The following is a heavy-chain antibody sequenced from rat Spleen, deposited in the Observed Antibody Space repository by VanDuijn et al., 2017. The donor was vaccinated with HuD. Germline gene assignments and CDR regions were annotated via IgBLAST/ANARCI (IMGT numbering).Heavy chain of an antibody. CDR1: GFSLTSYH. J-gene: IGHJ2*01. CDR2: ISSGGTP. Sequence: QVQLKESGPGLVQPSQTLSLTCTVSGFSLTSYHVSWVRQPPGKGLEWIAAISSGGTPYYNSLLKSRLSVTRDTSKSQVFLEMNSLQTGDTAMYFCVRSGYTFDYWGQGVMVTVSS. D-gene: IGHD2-3*01. CDR3: VRSGYTFDY. V-gene: IGHV2-6*01.